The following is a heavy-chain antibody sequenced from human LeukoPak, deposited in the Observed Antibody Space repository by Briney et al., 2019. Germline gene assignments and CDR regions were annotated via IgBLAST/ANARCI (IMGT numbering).Heavy chain of an antibody. D-gene: IGHD3-22*01. Sequence: GSLRLSCAASGFSFSSYWMSWIRQPPGKGLEWIGEINHSGSTNYNPSLKSRVTISVDTSKNQFSLKLSSVTAADTAVYYCARGGYDSSGYLDYWGQGTLVTVSS. CDR3: ARGGYDSSGYLDY. J-gene: IGHJ4*02. CDR2: INHSGST. V-gene: IGHV4-34*01. CDR1: GFSFSSYW.